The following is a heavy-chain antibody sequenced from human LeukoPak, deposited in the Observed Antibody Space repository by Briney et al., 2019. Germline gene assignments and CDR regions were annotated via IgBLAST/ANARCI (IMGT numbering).Heavy chain of an antibody. J-gene: IGHJ4*02. V-gene: IGHV3-7*01. CDR3: AREMATIPYYFDY. Sequence: GGSLRLSCAASGFMFSTYWMSWVRQAPGKGLEWVANIKQDGSEKYYVDSVKGRFTISRDNAKNSLYLQMNSLRAEDTAVYYCAREMATIPYYFDYWGQGTLVTVSA. CDR1: GFMFSTYW. D-gene: IGHD5-24*01. CDR2: IKQDGSEK.